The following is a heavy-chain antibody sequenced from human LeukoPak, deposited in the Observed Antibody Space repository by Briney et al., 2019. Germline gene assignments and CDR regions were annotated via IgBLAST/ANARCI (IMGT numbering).Heavy chain of an antibody. CDR2: INPNSGGT. D-gene: IGHD5-18*01. CDR3: AKDFGGTNSYGYVRNYYYMDV. V-gene: IGHV1-2*02. CDR1: GYTFTGYY. Sequence: ASVKVSCKASGYTFTGYYMHWVRQAPGQGLEWMGWINPNSGGTNYAQKFQGRVTMTRDTSISTAYMEPSRLRSDDTAVYYCAKDFGGTNSYGYVRNYYYMDVWGKGTTVTVSS. J-gene: IGHJ6*03.